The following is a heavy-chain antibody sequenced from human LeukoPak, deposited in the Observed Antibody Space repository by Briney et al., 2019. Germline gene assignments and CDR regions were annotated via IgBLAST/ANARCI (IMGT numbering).Heavy chain of an antibody. D-gene: IGHD6-19*01. CDR3: ARQPSDYFGY. CDR2: IYHSGST. V-gene: IGHV4-38-2*01. J-gene: IGHJ4*02. Sequence: SETLSLTCAVSGYSISSGYYWGWIRQPPGKGLEWIGSIYHSGSTYYNPSLKSRVTISVGTSKNQFSLKLSSVTAADTAVYYCARQPSDYFGYWGQGTLVTVSS. CDR1: GYSISSGYY.